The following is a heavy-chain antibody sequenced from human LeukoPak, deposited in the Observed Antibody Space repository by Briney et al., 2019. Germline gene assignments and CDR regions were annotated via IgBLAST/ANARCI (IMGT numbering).Heavy chain of an antibody. V-gene: IGHV4-59*08. D-gene: IGHD6-25*01. CDR1: GGSISSYY. J-gene: IGHJ4*02. CDR3: ARLNASSGWVYYFDY. CDR2: IYYSGST. Sequence: TSETLSLTCTVSGGSISSYYWSWIRQPPGKGLEWIGYIYYSGSTNYNPSLKSRVTISVDTSKNQFSLKLSSVTAADTAVYYCARLNASSGWVYYFDYWGQGTLVTVSS.